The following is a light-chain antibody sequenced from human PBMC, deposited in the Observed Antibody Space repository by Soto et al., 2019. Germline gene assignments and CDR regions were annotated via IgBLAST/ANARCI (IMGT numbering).Light chain of an antibody. Sequence: QSALSQPASVSGSPGQSITISCTGTSNDVGYYNYVSWYQQHPGQAPKLMISEVTTRPSGVSDRFSGSKSGNTASLTISRLQAEDEAHYYCRSYTTAYTQVFGGGTQLTVL. CDR1: SNDVGYYNY. V-gene: IGLV2-14*01. CDR3: RSYTTAYTQV. J-gene: IGLJ3*02. CDR2: EVT.